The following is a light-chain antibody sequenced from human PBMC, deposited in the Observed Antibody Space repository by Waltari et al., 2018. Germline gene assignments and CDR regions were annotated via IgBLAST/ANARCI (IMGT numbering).Light chain of an antibody. J-gene: IGKJ1*01. CDR3: LQYSGEPRT. V-gene: IGKV1-5*03. CDR1: QKINSW. Sequence: DIQMTQSPSTLSASVGDRVTITCRASQKINSWLAWHQQKPGKAPKLLLYKASTLESGVPSRFSGCGSGTEYPLTISSLQPDDFATDYCLQYSGEPRTFGQGTKVEVK. CDR2: KAS.